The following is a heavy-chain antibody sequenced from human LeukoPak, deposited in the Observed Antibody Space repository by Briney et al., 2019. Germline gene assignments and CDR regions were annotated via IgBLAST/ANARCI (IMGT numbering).Heavy chain of an antibody. CDR1: GFTFSSYS. Sequence: GGSLRLSCAASGFTFSSYSMNWVRQAPGKGLEWVSYISSSSSTIYYADSVKGRFTISRDNAKNSLYLQMNSLRAEDTAVYYCARALDFSVMDVWGQGTRSPSP. CDR2: ISSSSSTI. CDR3: ARALDFSVMDV. J-gene: IGHJ6*02. D-gene: IGHD2/OR15-2a*01. V-gene: IGHV3-48*04.